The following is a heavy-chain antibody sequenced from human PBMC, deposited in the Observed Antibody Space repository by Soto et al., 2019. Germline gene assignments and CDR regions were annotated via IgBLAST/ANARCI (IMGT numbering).Heavy chain of an antibody. Sequence: LTCTVSGGSIISSIYYWGWIRQPPGKGLEWIGYIYYSGSTNYNPSLKSRVTISVDTSKNQFSLKLSSVTAADTAVYYCARDGGYSSSFWFDPWGQGTLVTVSS. CDR1: GGSIISSIYY. V-gene: IGHV4-61*01. D-gene: IGHD6-6*01. CDR2: IYYSGST. J-gene: IGHJ5*02. CDR3: ARDGGYSSSFWFDP.